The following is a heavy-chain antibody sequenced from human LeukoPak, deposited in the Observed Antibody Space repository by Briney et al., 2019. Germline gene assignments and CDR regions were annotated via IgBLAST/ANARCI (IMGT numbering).Heavy chain of an antibody. Sequence: GGSLRLSCAASGFTFDDYGMSWVRQAPGKGLEWVSGINWNGGSTGYADSVKGRFTISRDNAKNSLYLQMNSLRAEDTALYYCAGDRGYYYYYMDVWGKGTTVTVSS. V-gene: IGHV3-20*04. CDR3: AGDRGYYYYYMDV. J-gene: IGHJ6*03. CDR1: GFTFDDYG. CDR2: INWNGGST.